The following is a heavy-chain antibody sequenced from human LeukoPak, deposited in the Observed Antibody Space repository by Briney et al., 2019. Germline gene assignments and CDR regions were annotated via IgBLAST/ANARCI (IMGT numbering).Heavy chain of an antibody. CDR3: ARDNVIR. CDR1: GYTFTSYG. J-gene: IGHJ4*02. V-gene: IGHV1-2*06. D-gene: IGHD3-16*02. CDR2: INPNSGGT. Sequence: ASVKVSCKASGYTFTSYGISWVRQAPGQGLEWMGRINPNSGGTNYAQKFQGRVTMTRDTSISTAYMELSRLRSDDTAVYYCARDNVIRWGQGTLVTVSS.